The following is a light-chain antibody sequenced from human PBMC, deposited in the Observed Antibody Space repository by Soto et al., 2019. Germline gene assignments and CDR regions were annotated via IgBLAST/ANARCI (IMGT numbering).Light chain of an antibody. Sequence: DIQLTRSPSILPASLGDRDTITCRASRRISSWLAWYQQKPGKAPKLLIYDAYSLETGVASRCSGRRAGTEFTLTIACRQPEDFATYYCQQYESYSPLTFGGGTQVEI. CDR2: DAY. CDR3: QQYESYSPLT. CDR1: RRISSW. J-gene: IGKJ4*01. V-gene: IGKV1-5*01.